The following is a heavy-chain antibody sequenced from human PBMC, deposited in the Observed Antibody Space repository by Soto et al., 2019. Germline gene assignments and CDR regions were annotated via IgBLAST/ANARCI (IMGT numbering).Heavy chain of an antibody. CDR2: ISGSGGST. CDR3: AKAQITMIVVVTHYYYYGMDV. J-gene: IGHJ6*02. D-gene: IGHD3-22*01. CDR1: GFTFSSYA. Sequence: PGGSLRLSCAASGFTFSSYAMSWVRQAPGKGLEWVSAISGSGGSTYYADSVKGRFTISRDNSKNTLYLQMNSLRAEDTAVYYCAKAQITMIVVVTHYYYYGMDVWGQGTTVTV. V-gene: IGHV3-23*01.